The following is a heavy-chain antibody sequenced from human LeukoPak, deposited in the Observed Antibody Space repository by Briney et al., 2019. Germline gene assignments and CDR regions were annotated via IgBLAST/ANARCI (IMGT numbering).Heavy chain of an antibody. V-gene: IGHV3-7*04. D-gene: IGHD1-14*01. CDR2: IKDDGSEK. CDR1: GFTFSSYW. J-gene: IGHJ4*02. Sequence: GGSLRLSCVGSGFTFSSYWMTWVRQAPGKGLEWVANIKDDGSEKYSVDSVKGRSTISRDNAKNLLYLQMGSLRAEDTAVYYCARARIDYWGQGTLVTVSS. CDR3: ARARIDY.